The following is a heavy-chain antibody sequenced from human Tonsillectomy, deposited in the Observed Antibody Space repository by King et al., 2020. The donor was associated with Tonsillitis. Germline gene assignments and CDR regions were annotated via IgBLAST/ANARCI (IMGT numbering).Heavy chain of an antibody. V-gene: IGHV5-10-1*03. J-gene: IGHJ6*03. CDR3: ARSEQQLSTYYYYYYMDV. Sequence: QLVQSGAEVKKPGESLRISCKGSGYSFTSYWINWVRQMPGKGLEWMGRIDPSDSYSNYSPSFQGHVSMSADKSISTAYLQWSSLEASDTAIYYCARSEQQLSTYYYYYYMDVWGKGTTVTVSS. CDR2: IDPSDSYS. CDR1: GYSFTSYW. D-gene: IGHD6-13*01.